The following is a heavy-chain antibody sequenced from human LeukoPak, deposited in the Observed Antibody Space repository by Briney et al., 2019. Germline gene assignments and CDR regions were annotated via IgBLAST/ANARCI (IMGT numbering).Heavy chain of an antibody. CDR1: GFTLDAFA. D-gene: IGHD1-26*01. V-gene: IGHV3-43*02. CDR2: IDKDGRKT. J-gene: IGHJ6*02. CDR3: ATWAFYHSLDV. Sequence: PGGSLRLSCAASGFTLDAFAMHWVRQAPGKGLEWVSLIDKDGRKTYYADSVKGRFTISRDNSKNSLYLQMNSLRTEDTALYYCATWAFYHSLDVWGRGATVIVSS.